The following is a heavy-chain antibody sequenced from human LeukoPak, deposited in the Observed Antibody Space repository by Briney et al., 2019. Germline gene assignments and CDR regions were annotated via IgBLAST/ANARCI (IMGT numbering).Heavy chain of an antibody. Sequence: GGSLRLSCEASGFSFSSYNMDWVRQTPGKGLEWISSITTSSSYTFYADSVKGRFTISRDNARNSLYLQMNSLTAEDTAVYYCARGIYVDSISWHFDLWGRGTLVTVSS. V-gene: IGHV3-21*01. CDR2: ITTSSSYT. J-gene: IGHJ2*01. D-gene: IGHD4-17*01. CDR1: GFSFSSYN. CDR3: ARGIYVDSISWHFDL.